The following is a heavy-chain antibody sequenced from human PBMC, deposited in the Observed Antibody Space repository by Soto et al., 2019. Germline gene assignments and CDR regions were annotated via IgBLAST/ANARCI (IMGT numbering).Heavy chain of an antibody. CDR1: GGSISSVGYY. V-gene: IGHV4-31*03. Sequence: QVQLQESGPGLVKPSQTLSLTCTVSGGSISSVGYYWSWIRQHPGKGLEWIGYIYNSGSTHYNPSLKSRITMSVDTSKNQFSQKLSSVTVADTAVYFCARETVGTIDRWGQGTLVTVSS. J-gene: IGHJ5*02. D-gene: IGHD5-12*01. CDR2: IYNSGST. CDR3: ARETVGTIDR.